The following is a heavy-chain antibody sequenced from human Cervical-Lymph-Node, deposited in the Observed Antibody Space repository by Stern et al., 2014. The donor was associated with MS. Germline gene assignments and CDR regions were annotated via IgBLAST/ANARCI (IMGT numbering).Heavy chain of an antibody. Sequence: EVQLVESGGGSVQPGGSLRLSCAASGFSFEMYWMHWVRQVPGEGLIWVSRISKDGSSTNYADSVKGRFTVSRDNARHTLFLQMNNLRAEDTAVYFCARDFRGGDVWGQGTLVTVSS. D-gene: IGHD2-21*02. V-gene: IGHV3-74*01. CDR3: ARDFRGGDV. CDR2: ISKDGSST. J-gene: IGHJ4*02. CDR1: GFSFEMYW.